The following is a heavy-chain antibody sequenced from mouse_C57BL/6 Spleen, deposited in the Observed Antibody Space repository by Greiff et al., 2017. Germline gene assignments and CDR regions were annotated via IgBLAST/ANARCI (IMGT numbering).Heavy chain of an antibody. Sequence: ESGPGLVKPSQSLSLTCSVTGYSITSGYYWNWIRQFPGNKLEWMGYISYDGSNNYNPSLKNRISITRDTSKNQFFLKLNSVTTEDTATYYCARDGYGNYLPWFAYWGQGTLVTVSA. CDR1: GYSITSGYY. V-gene: IGHV3-6*01. D-gene: IGHD2-1*01. CDR2: ISYDGSN. J-gene: IGHJ3*01. CDR3: ARDGYGNYLPWFAY.